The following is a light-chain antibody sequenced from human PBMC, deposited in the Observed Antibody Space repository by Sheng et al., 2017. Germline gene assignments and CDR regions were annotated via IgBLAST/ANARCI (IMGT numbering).Light chain of an antibody. J-gene: IGKJ2*01. V-gene: IGKV3-20*01. Sequence: ENVLTQSPGTLSLSPGQRATLSCRARQSVASDYLAWYQQKPGQAPRLLIYDASNRATGIPDRFSGSGSGTDFTLTISSLQPDDSATYYCQQYNSFSRTFGQGTKLEIK. CDR2: DAS. CDR1: QSVASDY. CDR3: QQYNSFSRT.